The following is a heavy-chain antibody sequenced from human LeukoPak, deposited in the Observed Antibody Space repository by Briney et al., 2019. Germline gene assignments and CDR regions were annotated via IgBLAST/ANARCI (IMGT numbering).Heavy chain of an antibody. CDR2: INWNGGST. CDR1: GFTFDDYG. CDR3: VRETPIAVAGTIYFYFYMDV. D-gene: IGHD6-19*01. J-gene: IGHJ6*03. V-gene: IGHV3-20*04. Sequence: GGSLRLSCAASGFTFDDYGMSWVRQAPGKGLEWVSGINWNGGSTGYADSVKGRFTISRDNAKNSLYLQMSSLRAEDTALYYCVRETPIAVAGTIYFYFYMDVWGKGTTVTVSS.